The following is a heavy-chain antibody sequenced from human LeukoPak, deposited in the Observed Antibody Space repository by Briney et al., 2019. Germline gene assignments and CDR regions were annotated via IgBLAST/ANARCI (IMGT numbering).Heavy chain of an antibody. CDR1: GFTFSSYS. CDR3: ARDASGDFSVRDV. V-gene: IGHV3-21*01. D-gene: IGHD3-3*01. CDR2: IRSSSSYI. Sequence: GGSLRLSCAASGFTFSSYSMNWVRQAPGKGLEWVSSIRSSSSYICYADSVKGRFTISRDNAKNSLYLQMNSVRAEDTGVYFCARDASGDFSVRDVWGKGTTVTVSS. J-gene: IGHJ6*04.